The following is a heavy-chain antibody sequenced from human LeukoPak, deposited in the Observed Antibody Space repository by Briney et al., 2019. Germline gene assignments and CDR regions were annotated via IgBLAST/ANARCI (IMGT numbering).Heavy chain of an antibody. CDR1: GFTFDDYA. CDR2: INWNGGKI. V-gene: IGHV3-9*03. CDR3: AKALSSSFTGSSWEY. D-gene: IGHD6-6*01. J-gene: IGHJ4*02. Sequence: GGSLRLSCAASGFTFDDYAMHWIRQAPGKGLEWVSGINWNGGKIGYADSVKGRFTISRDSAKSSLYLQMNTLRAEDMAFYYCAKALSSSFTGSSWEYXXQGTLVTVSS.